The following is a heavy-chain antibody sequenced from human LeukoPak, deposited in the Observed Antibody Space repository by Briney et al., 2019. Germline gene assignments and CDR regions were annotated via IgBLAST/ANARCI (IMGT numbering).Heavy chain of an antibody. Sequence: TGGSLRLSCAASELHAMTCVRQGPGKGLEWVSAISRSGGSTYYADSVKGRFTISRDNSKNTVFLQMNSLRVEDTAVYYCAAHASGNAFWDYWGQGTLVTVSS. CDR1: ELHA. V-gene: IGHV3-23*01. J-gene: IGHJ4*02. CDR2: ISRSGGST. CDR3: AAHASGNAFWDY. D-gene: IGHD4-23*01.